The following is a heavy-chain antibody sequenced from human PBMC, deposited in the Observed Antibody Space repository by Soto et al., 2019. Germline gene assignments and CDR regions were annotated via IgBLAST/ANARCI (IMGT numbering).Heavy chain of an antibody. D-gene: IGHD3-22*01. J-gene: IGHJ5*02. Sequence: QVQLQESGPGLVKPSQTLFLTCTVSGGSISDGYYWSWIRQHPGKGLEWIGSISDSGSTSYNPSLKSRLTISVDTSKNQFSLNLRSVTAADTAVYYCARRDRSGFSYWLDTWGQGTLVTVSS. CDR2: ISDSGST. V-gene: IGHV4-31*03. CDR3: ARRDRSGFSYWLDT. CDR1: GGSISDGYY.